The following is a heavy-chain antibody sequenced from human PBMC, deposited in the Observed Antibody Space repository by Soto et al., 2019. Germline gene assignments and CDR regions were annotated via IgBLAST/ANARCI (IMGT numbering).Heavy chain of an antibody. D-gene: IGHD3-10*01. V-gene: IGHV4-59*01. J-gene: IGHJ6*02. CDR1: GGSISSYY. CDR2: IYYSGST. CDR3: ATGITMVRGVTQYYGMDV. Sequence: PSETLSLTCTVSGGSISSYYWSWIRQPPGKGLEWIGYIYYSGSTNYNPSLKSRVTISVDTSKNQFSLKLSSVTAADTAVYYCATGITMVRGVTQYYGMDVWGQGTTVTVSS.